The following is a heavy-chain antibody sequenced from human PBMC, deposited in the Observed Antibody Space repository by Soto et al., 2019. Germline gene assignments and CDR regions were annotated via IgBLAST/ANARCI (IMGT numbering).Heavy chain of an antibody. CDR3: AREGIVVPAAIPSVGAFDI. J-gene: IGHJ3*02. Sequence: QVQLVQSGAEVKKPGASVKVSCKASGYTFTGYYMHWVRQAPGQGLEWMGWINPNSGGTNYAQKFQGRVTMTRDTYISTAYMELSRLRSDDTAVYYCAREGIVVPAAIPSVGAFDIWGQGTMVTVSS. V-gene: IGHV1-2*02. CDR1: GYTFTGYY. D-gene: IGHD2-2*02. CDR2: INPNSGGT.